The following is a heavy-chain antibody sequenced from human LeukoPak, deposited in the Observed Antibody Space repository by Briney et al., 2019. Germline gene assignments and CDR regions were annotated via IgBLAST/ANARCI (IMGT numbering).Heavy chain of an antibody. CDR2: LRGSVSAI. D-gene: IGHD5-24*01. CDR3: AKQLGDGGADAFDI. J-gene: IGHJ3*02. CDR1: GFTFNNAL. Sequence: PGGSLRLSCIASGFTFNNALMSWVRQAPGKGLEWVSTLRGSVSAIYYADPVKGRFTFSRDNSKNTLYLQMNSLRADDTAVYYCAKQLGDGGADAFDIWGQGTMVTVSS. V-gene: IGHV3-23*01.